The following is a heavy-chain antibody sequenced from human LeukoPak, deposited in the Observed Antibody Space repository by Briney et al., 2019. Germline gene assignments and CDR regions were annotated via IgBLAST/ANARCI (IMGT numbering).Heavy chain of an antibody. D-gene: IGHD3-3*01. V-gene: IGHV3-15*07. CDR1: GFTFSSYA. CDR3: TAYYDFCY. J-gene: IGHJ4*02. CDR2: IKSKTDGGTT. Sequence: GGSLRLSCAASGFTFSSYAMHWVRQAPGKGLEWVGRIKSKTDGGTTDYAAPVKGRFTISRDDSKNTLYLQMNSQKTEDTAVYYCTAYYDFCYWGQGTLVTVSS.